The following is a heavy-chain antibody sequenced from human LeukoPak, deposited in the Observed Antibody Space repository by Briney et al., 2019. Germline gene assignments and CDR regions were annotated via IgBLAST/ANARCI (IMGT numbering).Heavy chain of an antibody. D-gene: IGHD3-22*01. V-gene: IGHV4-39*07. Sequence: SETLSLTCTVSGGSISSSSYYWGWIRQPPGKGLEWIGSIYYSGSTYYNPSLKSRVTISVDTSKNQFSLKLSSVTAADTAVYYCARVYYYDSSGYYYDTGTTHDAFDIWGQGTMVTVSS. J-gene: IGHJ3*02. CDR3: ARVYYYDSSGYYYDTGTTHDAFDI. CDR2: IYYSGST. CDR1: GGSISSSSYY.